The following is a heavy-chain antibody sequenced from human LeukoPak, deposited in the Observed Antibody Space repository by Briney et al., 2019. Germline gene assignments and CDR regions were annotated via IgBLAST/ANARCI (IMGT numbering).Heavy chain of an antibody. V-gene: IGHV3-7*04. Sequence: GGSLRLSCAASGFTFSRYWMSWVRQAPGKGLEGVARIKQDGSEKYYVDSVKGRFSISRDNAKNSLFLQMNSLRAEDTAVFYCAKEIWFGELNYYYGVDVWGQGTTVTVSS. CDR1: GFTFSRYW. J-gene: IGHJ6*02. CDR2: IKQDGSEK. D-gene: IGHD3-10*01. CDR3: AKEIWFGELNYYYGVDV.